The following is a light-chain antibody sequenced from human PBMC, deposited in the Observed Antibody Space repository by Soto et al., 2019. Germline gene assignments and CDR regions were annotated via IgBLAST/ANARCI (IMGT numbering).Light chain of an antibody. J-gene: IGKJ3*01. Sequence: ENVLTQSPDTLSLSPGERATLSCRASQSVRYNYLAWYQQKPGQAPRLLIYAASSRAAGTPDRFSGSGSGTDFTLTISRLEPEDFAVYYCQQYSDSPPFAFGPGTTVDFK. CDR1: QSVRYNY. V-gene: IGKV3-20*01. CDR3: QQYSDSPPFA. CDR2: AAS.